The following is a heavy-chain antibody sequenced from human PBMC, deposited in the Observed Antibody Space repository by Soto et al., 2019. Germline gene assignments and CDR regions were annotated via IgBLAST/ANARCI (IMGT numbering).Heavy chain of an antibody. CDR2: ISYDGSNK. J-gene: IGHJ4*02. CDR3: AKAVGTSVRGLNDY. D-gene: IGHD4-17*01. Sequence: PGGSLRLSCAASGFTSSSYGMHWVRQAPGMGLGWVAVISYDGSNKYYADSVKGRFTISRDTSKNTLYLQMNNLRAEDTAVYYCAKAVGTSVRGLNDYWGPGTLVTVSS. V-gene: IGHV3-30*18. CDR1: GFTSSSYG.